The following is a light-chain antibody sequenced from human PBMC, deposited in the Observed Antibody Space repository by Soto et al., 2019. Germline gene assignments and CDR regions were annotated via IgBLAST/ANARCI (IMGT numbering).Light chain of an antibody. CDR3: QQDTTYQLT. Sequence: IQLTQSPSSLSASVGDRVTITCRASQGISSYLAWYQQKPGKAPKLLIYGASTLQSGVPSRFSGSGSGTDFTVTISSLQPEDFSIYYCQQDTTYQLTFGGGTKVEIK. CDR2: GAS. J-gene: IGKJ4*01. V-gene: IGKV1-9*01. CDR1: QGISSY.